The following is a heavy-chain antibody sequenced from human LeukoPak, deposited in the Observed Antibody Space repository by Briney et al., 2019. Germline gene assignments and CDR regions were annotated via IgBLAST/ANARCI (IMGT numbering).Heavy chain of an antibody. CDR2: IYHSGST. CDR1: GGSISSSNW. CDR3: ARETVTTRGYFDY. J-gene: IGHJ4*02. Sequence: SETLSLTCAVSGGSISSSNWWSWVRQPPGKGLEWIGEIYHSGSTNYNPSLKSRVTISVDKSKNQFSLKLSSVTAADTAVYYCARETVTTRGYFDYWGQGTLVTVSS. D-gene: IGHD4-17*01. V-gene: IGHV4-4*02.